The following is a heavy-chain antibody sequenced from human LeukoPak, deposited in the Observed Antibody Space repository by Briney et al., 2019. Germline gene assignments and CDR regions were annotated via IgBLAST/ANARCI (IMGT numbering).Heavy chain of an antibody. Sequence: GGSLRLSCAASGFSFKDSWMYWVRQAPGKGLVWVSHINGDGSDTNYVDSVKGRFTISRDNAKNVLYLQMNSLRAEDTAVYYCAELGITMIGGVWGKGTTVTISS. CDR3: AELGITMIGGV. CDR2: INGDGSDT. D-gene: IGHD3-10*02. CDR1: GFSFKDSW. V-gene: IGHV3-74*01. J-gene: IGHJ6*04.